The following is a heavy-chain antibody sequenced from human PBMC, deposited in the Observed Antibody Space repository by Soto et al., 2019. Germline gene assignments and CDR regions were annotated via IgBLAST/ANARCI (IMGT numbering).Heavy chain of an antibody. CDR1: GGTFSSYA. CDR2: IIPIFGTA. Sequence: QVQLVQSGAEVKKPGSSVKVSCKASGGTFSSYAISWVRQAPGQGLEWMGGIIPIFGTANYAQKFQGRVTITADESTSTAYMELSSLRSEDTAVYYCARAHPQYSSGFPLPYYFDYWGQGTLVTVSS. CDR3: ARAHPQYSSGFPLPYYFDY. D-gene: IGHD6-19*01. J-gene: IGHJ4*02. V-gene: IGHV1-69*01.